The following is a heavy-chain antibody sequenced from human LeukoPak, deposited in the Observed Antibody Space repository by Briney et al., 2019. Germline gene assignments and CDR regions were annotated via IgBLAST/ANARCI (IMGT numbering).Heavy chain of an antibody. Sequence: ASVKVSCKASGYSFTTYGISWVRQAPGQGLDWIGWISAYDGDTNFAQKFQGRVTMTTDASTNTAYMEVRSLRSDDTAVYYCARDGAYSSRHFDYWGQGTPVTVSS. CDR2: ISAYDGDT. D-gene: IGHD6-13*01. V-gene: IGHV1-18*01. CDR3: ARDGAYSSRHFDY. CDR1: GYSFTTYG. J-gene: IGHJ4*02.